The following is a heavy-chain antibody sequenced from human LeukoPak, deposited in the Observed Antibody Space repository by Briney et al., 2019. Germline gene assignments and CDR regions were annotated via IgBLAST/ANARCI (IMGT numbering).Heavy chain of an antibody. CDR3: AKESRARYYDSSGYPIDY. V-gene: IGHV3-23*01. Sequence: GGSLRLSCAASGFTFSSYAMSWVRQAPGKGLEWVSAISGSGGSTYYADSVKGRFTISRDNSKNTPYLQMNSLRAEDTAVYYCAKESRARYYDSSGYPIDYWGQGTLVTVSS. CDR1: GFTFSSYA. CDR2: ISGSGGST. D-gene: IGHD3-22*01. J-gene: IGHJ4*02.